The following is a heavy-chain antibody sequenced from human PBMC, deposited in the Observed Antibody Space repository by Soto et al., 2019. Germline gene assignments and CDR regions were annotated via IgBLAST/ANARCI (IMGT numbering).Heavy chain of an antibody. CDR3: ARQNIAVEAFSWFAP. D-gene: IGHD6-19*01. V-gene: IGHV6-1*01. CDR2: TYYRSKWYN. CDR1: GDSVSSNSAA. Sequence: SQTLSLTCVISGDSVSSNSAAWNWIRQSPSRGLEWLGRTYYRSKWYNDYAVSVKSRITINPDTSKNQFSLQLNSVTPEDTAVYHTARQNIAVEAFSWFAPWGQGTPVPVSS. J-gene: IGHJ5*02.